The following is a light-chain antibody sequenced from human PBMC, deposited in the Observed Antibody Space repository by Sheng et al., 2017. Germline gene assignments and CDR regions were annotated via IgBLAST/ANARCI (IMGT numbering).Light chain of an antibody. V-gene: IGKV1-NL1*01. CDR1: QGITTS. J-gene: IGKJ1*01. Sequence: DIQMTQSPSSLSASVGDRVTITCRASQGITTSLAWYQQKPGKAPKLLVYAASRLESGVPARFSGGGSGTYFTLTISSLQPDDFATYYCHQYKSNSWTFGQGTKVEIK. CDR2: AAS. CDR3: HQYKSNSWT.